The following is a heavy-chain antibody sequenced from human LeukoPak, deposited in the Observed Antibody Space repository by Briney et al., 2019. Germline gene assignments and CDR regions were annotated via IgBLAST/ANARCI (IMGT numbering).Heavy chain of an antibody. V-gene: IGHV3-74*01. J-gene: IGHJ3*02. CDR3: ARSMRVIVPADAFDI. D-gene: IGHD2-2*01. CDR2: INTDGSST. CDR1: GFTFSSYW. Sequence: GGSLRLSCAASGFTFSSYWMHWVRQAPGKGLVWVSRINTDGSSTSYADSVKGRFTISRDNAKNTLYLQMNSLRAEDTAVYHCARSMRVIVPADAFDIWGQGTMVPVSS.